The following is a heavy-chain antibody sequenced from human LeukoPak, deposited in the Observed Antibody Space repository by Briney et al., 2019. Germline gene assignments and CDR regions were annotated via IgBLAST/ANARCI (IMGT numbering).Heavy chain of an antibody. Sequence: SETLSLTCAVYGGSFSGYYWSWIRQPPGKGLEWVGYFFYSGSTYYNPSLKSRVTISVDTSKNQFSLKLSSVTAADTAVYYCASSRATWFDPWGQGTLVTVSS. CDR3: ASSRATWFDP. V-gene: IGHV4-34*12. J-gene: IGHJ5*02. CDR1: GGSFSGYY. CDR2: FFYSGST.